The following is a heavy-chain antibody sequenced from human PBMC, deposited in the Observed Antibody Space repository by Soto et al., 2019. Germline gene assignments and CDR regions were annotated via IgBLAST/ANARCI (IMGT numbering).Heavy chain of an antibody. CDR2: ISASSTYI. Sequence: EVQLVESGGGLVKPGGSLRLSCAASGFIFSSYTMNWVRQAPGKGLEWVSSISASSTYIYYADSLKGRFTISRDNAYNSLYLQMNSLRAEDTAVYYCESVWLRDPWMYWGQGTLVTVSS. CDR1: GFIFSSYT. D-gene: IGHD5-12*01. J-gene: IGHJ4*02. V-gene: IGHV3-21*01. CDR3: ESVWLRDPWMY.